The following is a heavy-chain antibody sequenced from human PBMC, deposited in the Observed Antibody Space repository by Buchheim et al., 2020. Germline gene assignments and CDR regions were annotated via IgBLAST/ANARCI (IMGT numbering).Heavy chain of an antibody. V-gene: IGHV3-23*01. CDR1: GFTFSSYA. D-gene: IGHD3-10*01. Sequence: EVQLLESGGGLVQPGGSLRLSCAASGFTFSSYAMSWVRQAPGKGLEWVSAISGSGGSTYYADSVKGRLYIYRDNSKNTLYLQMNSLRAEDTAVYYCAKVKVVRGFGGYYFDYWGQGTL. CDR3: AKVKVVRGFGGYYFDY. CDR2: ISGSGGST. J-gene: IGHJ4*02.